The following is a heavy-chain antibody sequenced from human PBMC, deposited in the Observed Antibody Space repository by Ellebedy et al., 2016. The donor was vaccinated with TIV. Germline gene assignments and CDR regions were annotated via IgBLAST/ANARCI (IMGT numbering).Heavy chain of an antibody. D-gene: IGHD6-19*01. J-gene: IGHJ4*02. CDR3: ATGIAVAVAGVWDY. CDR1: GFTFSSYA. CDR2: ISHTGTRT. V-gene: IGHV3-23*01. Sequence: PGGSLRLSCAASGFTFSSYAMSWVRQAPGKGLEWVSTISHTGTRTYYTDSVEGRFIISRDTSRKTLYLQMNGLRAEDTAVYDCATGIAVAVAGVWDYWGQGTLVTVSS.